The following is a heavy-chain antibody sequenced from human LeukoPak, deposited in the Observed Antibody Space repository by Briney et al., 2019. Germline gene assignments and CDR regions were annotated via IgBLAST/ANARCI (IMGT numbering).Heavy chain of an antibody. CDR1: GFTCSSYA. J-gene: IGHJ5*02. CDR2: ISSSGSGGNT. D-gene: IGHD2-8*01. CDR3: AREMVMVDL. Sequence: PGGSLRLSCAASGFTCSSYAMSWARQAPGKGLEWVSGISSSGSGGNTYYADSVKGRFTISRDNAKNSVYLQMNSLRAEDTAVYYCAREMVMVDLWGQGTLVTVSS. V-gene: IGHV3-23*01.